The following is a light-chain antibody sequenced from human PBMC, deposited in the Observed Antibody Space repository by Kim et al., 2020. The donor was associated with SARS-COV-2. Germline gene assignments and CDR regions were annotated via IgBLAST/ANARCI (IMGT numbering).Light chain of an antibody. CDR1: NIGSKS. V-gene: IGLV3-21*04. J-gene: IGLJ2*01. Sequence: SYELTQPPSVSVAPEKTARITCGGNNIGSKSVHWYQQKPGQAPVLVIYYDTDRPSGIPERFSGSNSGNTATLTMSRVEAGDEADYYCQVWDSSSDHVVFGGGTQLTVL. CDR3: QVWDSSSDHVV. CDR2: YDT.